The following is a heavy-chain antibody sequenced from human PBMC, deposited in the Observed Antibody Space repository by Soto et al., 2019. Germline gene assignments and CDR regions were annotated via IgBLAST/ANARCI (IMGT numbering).Heavy chain of an antibody. D-gene: IGHD2-15*01. CDR2: INSGGSST. V-gene: IGHV3-74*01. J-gene: IGHJ4*02. Sequence: EVQLVESGGGLVQPGESLRLSCAASGFTFSSYWMHWVRQAPGKGLVWVSRINSGGSSTSYAGSVKGRFTISRDNAKNTLYLQRNSLRVADTAVYYCVRTSLVVAAATREDYWGQGTLVTVSS. CDR1: GFTFSSYW. CDR3: VRTSLVVAAATREDY.